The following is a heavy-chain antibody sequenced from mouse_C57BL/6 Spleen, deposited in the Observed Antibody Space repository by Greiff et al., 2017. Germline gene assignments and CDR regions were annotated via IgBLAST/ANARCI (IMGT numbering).Heavy chain of an antibody. CDR1: GFTFSSYA. Sequence: EVKLVESGEGLVKPGGSLKLSCAASGFTFSSYAMSWVRQTPEKRLEWVAYISSGGDYIYYADTVKGRFTISRDNARNTLYLQMSSLKSEDTAMYYCTRETYYYGSSIDYWGQGTTLTVSS. CDR2: ISSGGDYI. CDR3: TRETYYYGSSIDY. D-gene: IGHD1-1*01. J-gene: IGHJ2*01. V-gene: IGHV5-9-1*02.